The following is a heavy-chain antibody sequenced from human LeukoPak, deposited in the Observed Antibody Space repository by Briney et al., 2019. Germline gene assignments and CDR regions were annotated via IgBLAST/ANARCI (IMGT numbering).Heavy chain of an antibody. Sequence: ASVKVSCKASGYTFTSYDINWVRQATGQGLEWMGWMNPNSGNTGYAQKFQGRVTITRNTSISTAYMELSSLRSEDTAVYYCARGSFSIFGVVIIANWFDPWGQGTLVTVSS. CDR3: ARGSFSIFGVVIIANWFDP. V-gene: IGHV1-8*03. CDR1: GYTFTSYD. D-gene: IGHD3-3*01. J-gene: IGHJ5*02. CDR2: MNPNSGNT.